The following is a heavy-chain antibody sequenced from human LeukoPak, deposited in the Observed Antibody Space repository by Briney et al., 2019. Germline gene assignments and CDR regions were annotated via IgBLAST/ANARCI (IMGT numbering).Heavy chain of an antibody. D-gene: IGHD3-22*01. V-gene: IGHV3-53*01. CDR1: GFTVSSNY. J-gene: IGHJ4*02. CDR3: ATPSRYDSSGYSLDY. Sequence: PGGSLRLSCAASGFTVSSNYMSWVRQAPGKGLEWVSVIYSGGSTYYADSVKGRFTISRDNSKNTLYLQMNSLRAEDTAVYYCATPSRYDSSGYSLDYWGQGTLVTVSS. CDR2: IYSGGST.